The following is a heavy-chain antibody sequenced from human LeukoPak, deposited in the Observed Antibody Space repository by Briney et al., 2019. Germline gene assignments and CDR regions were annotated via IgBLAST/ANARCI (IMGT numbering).Heavy chain of an antibody. D-gene: IGHD1-26*01. CDR1: GFTFSTYA. V-gene: IGHV3-23*01. Sequence: GGSLRLSCAASGFTFSTYAMTWVRQAPGKGLEWVSSITGNGGSTYYADSVKGRFTISRDNSKNALYLQMNSLRAEDTAVYHCARDSGSYLQPTDYWGQGTLVTVSS. CDR2: ITGNGGST. CDR3: ARDSGSYLQPTDY. J-gene: IGHJ4*02.